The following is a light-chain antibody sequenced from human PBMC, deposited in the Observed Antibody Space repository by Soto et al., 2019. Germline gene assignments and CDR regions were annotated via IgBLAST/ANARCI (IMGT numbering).Light chain of an antibody. V-gene: IGLV2-14*01. CDR2: DVS. Sequence: QSALTQPASVSGSPGQSITISCTGTSSDVGAYNFVSWYQQHPGKAPKLMIYDVSNRPSGVSNRFSGSKSGNTASLTISGLQAEDEADYYCCSYTSSRTPVFGGGTKLTVL. CDR1: SSDVGAYNF. J-gene: IGLJ2*01. CDR3: CSYTSSRTPV.